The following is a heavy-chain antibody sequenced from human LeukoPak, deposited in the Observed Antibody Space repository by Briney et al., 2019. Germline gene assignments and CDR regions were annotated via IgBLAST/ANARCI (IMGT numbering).Heavy chain of an antibody. D-gene: IGHD4-17*01. CDR3: ARPIRFRYYYGMDV. CDR2: INHSGST. CDR1: GGSFSGYY. J-gene: IGHJ6*02. V-gene: IGHV4-34*01. Sequence: SETLSLTCAVYGGSFSGYYWSWIRQPPGKGLEWIGEINHSGSTNYNPSLKSRVTISVDTSKNQFSLKLSSVTAADTAVYYCARPIRFRYYYGMDVWGQGTTVTVSS.